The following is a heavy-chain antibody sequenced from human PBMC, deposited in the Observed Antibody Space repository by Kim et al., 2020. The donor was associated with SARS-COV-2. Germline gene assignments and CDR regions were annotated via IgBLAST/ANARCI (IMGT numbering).Heavy chain of an antibody. CDR3: TREGSVLN. Sequence: GGSLRLSCAASGFTFSGSAMHWVRQASGKGLEWIARIRSKTNNYATGYAASVKGRFTISRDDSKNTAYLQMNSLKTEDTAVYYCTREGSVLNWGQGTLVTVSS. CDR2: IRSKTNNYAT. V-gene: IGHV3-73*01. CDR1: GFTFSGSA. J-gene: IGHJ4*02.